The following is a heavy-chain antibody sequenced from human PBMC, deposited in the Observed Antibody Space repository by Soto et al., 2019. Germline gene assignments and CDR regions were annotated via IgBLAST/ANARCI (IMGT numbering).Heavy chain of an antibody. CDR2: FDPEDGET. CDR1: GYTLTELS. D-gene: IGHD1-26*01. Sequence: GASVKVSCKVSGYTLTELSMHWVRQAPGKGLEWMGGFDPEDGETIYAQKFQGRVTMTEDTSTDTAYMELSSLRSEDPAVYYCATGILGATLHCPFNYWGQGTLVTVSS. CDR3: ATGILGATLHCPFNY. J-gene: IGHJ4*02. V-gene: IGHV1-24*01.